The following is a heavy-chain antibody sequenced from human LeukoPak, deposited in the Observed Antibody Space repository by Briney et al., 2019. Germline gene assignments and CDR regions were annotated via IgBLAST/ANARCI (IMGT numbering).Heavy chain of an antibody. Sequence: GGSLRLSCAASGFTFSSYWMSWVRQAPGKGLEWVANIKQDGSEKYYVDSVKGRFTISRDNAKNSLYLQMNSLRAANTAVYFCARGQTTVTNWGQGTLVTVSS. CDR3: ARGQTTVTN. CDR2: IKQDGSEK. J-gene: IGHJ4*02. D-gene: IGHD4-17*01. CDR1: GFTFSSYW. V-gene: IGHV3-7*03.